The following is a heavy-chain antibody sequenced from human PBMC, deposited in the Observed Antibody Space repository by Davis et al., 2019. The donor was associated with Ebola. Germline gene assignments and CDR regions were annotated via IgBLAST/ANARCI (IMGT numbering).Heavy chain of an antibody. CDR2: IYYSGTT. J-gene: IGHJ4*02. V-gene: IGHV4-30-4*01. CDR1: GASISSGDYY. CDR3: ARVHYYGSKSVDF. Sequence: PSETLSLTCTVSGASISSGDYYWSWIRQPPGQGLEWLGYIYYSGTTYYNPSLQSRVTISEDTSKNQFSLKLSSVTVADTAVYYCARVHYYGSKSVDFWGQGTLVTVSS. D-gene: IGHD3-10*01.